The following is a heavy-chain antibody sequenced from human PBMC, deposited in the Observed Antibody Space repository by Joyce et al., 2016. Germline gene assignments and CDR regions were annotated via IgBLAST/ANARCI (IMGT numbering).Heavy chain of an antibody. Sequence: EVQLVESGGRLVQPGGSLRLSCAASGFMFSSYWMIWVRQASGKGLEWVANKNQDGSEKNYVDSVKGRFTISRDNAKKSLYLQMNSLRAEDTAVYYCAREARMQLTYYYFGLDVWGQGTTVVVSS. J-gene: IGHJ6*02. CDR1: GFMFSSYW. D-gene: IGHD5-18*01. CDR2: KNQDGSEK. CDR3: AREARMQLTYYYFGLDV. V-gene: IGHV3-7*01.